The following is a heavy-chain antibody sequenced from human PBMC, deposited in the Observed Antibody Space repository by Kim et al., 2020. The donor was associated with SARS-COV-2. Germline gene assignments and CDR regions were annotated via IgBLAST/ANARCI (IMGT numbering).Heavy chain of an antibody. V-gene: IGHV3-33*01. D-gene: IGHD3-10*01. CDR2: IWYDGSNK. CDR3: ARDKGVYYGSGSYYNIVDY. J-gene: IGHJ4*02. CDR1: GFTFSSYG. Sequence: GGSLRLSCAASGFTFSSYGMHWVRQAPGKGLEGVAVIWYDGSNKYYADSVKGRFTISRDNSKNTLYLQMNSLRAEDTAVYYCARDKGVYYGSGSYYNIVDYWGQGTLVTVSS.